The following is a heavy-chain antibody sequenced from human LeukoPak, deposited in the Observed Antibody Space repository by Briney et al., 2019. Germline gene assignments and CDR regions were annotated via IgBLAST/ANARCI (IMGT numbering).Heavy chain of an antibody. Sequence: SETLSLTCTVSGGSISSSSYYWGWIRQPPGKGLEWIGSIYYSGSTYYNPSLKSRVTISVDKSKNQFSLKLSSVTAADTAVYYCAKSSYSIFDYWGQGTLVTVSS. J-gene: IGHJ4*02. CDR3: AKSSYSIFDY. CDR2: IYYSGST. D-gene: IGHD5-18*01. CDR1: GGSISSSSYY. V-gene: IGHV4-39*01.